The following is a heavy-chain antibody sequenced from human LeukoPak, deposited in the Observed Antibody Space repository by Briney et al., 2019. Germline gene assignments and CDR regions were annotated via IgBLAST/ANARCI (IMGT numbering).Heavy chain of an antibody. CDR3: ARDHWLLRAFDI. Sequence: PGGSLRLSCAASGFTFDDYGRNWVRPAPGKGLEWVSGINWNGGRTGYADSVKGRFTISRDNAKTSLYLQVNSLTAEDTAVYFCARDHWLLRAFDIWGQGTMVTVSS. V-gene: IGHV3-20*04. D-gene: IGHD3-9*01. CDR2: INWNGGRT. CDR1: GFTFDDYG. J-gene: IGHJ3*02.